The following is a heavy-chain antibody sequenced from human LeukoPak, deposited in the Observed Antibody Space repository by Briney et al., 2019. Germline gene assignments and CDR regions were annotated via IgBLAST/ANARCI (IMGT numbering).Heavy chain of an antibody. CDR3: ARDYDFWTGITYMDV. D-gene: IGHD3-3*01. CDR2: MNPNSGNT. V-gene: IGHV1-8*01. CDR1: GYTFTSYD. Sequence: ASVKVSCKASGYTFTSYDINWVRQATGQGLEWMGWMNPNSGNTGYAQKFQGRVTMTRNTSISTAYMELSSLRSEDTAVYYCARDYDFWTGITYMDVWGQGTTVTVSS. J-gene: IGHJ6*02.